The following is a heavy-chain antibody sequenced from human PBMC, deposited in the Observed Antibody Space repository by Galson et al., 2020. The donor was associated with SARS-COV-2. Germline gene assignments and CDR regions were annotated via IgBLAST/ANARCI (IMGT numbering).Heavy chain of an antibody. CDR2: IYYSGST. J-gene: IGHJ4*02. Sequence: ASETLSLTCTVSGGSISRYYWSWIRQPPGKGLEWIGYIYYSGSTNYNPSLKSRVTISVDTSKNQFSLRLSSVTAADTAMYYCARVGGNYPTSDHYYFDYWGQGNLVTVSS. CDR1: GGSISRYY. D-gene: IGHD1-26*01. V-gene: IGHV4-59*01. CDR3: ARVGGNYPTSDHYYFDY.